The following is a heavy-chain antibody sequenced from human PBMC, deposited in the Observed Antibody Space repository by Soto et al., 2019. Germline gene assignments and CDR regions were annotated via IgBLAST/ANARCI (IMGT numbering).Heavy chain of an antibody. CDR3: ARGCSGYSYVQG. J-gene: IGHJ4*02. CDR2: IIPIFGTA. V-gene: IGHV1-69*01. CDR1: GGTFSSYA. D-gene: IGHD5-18*01. Sequence: QVQLVQSGAEVKKPGSSVKVSCKASGGTFSSYAISWVRQSPGQGLEWMGGIIPIFGTANYAQKCQGRVTITADESTSTAYMELSSLRSEDTAVYYGARGCSGYSYVQGWGQGTLVTVSS.